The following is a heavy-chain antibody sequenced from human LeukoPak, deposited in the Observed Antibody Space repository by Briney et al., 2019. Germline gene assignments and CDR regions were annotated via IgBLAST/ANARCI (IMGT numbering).Heavy chain of an antibody. V-gene: IGHV1-8*01. D-gene: IGHD3-10*01. J-gene: IGHJ6*03. Sequence: GASVKVSCKASGYTFTSYDINWVRQATGQGLEWMGWMNPNSGNTGYAQKFQGRVTMTRNTSISTAYMELSSLRSEDTAVYYCARASSEVETMVRGVMIRNYYYYYYMDVWGKGTTVTISS. CDR2: MNPNSGNT. CDR3: ARASSEVETMVRGVMIRNYYYYYYMDV. CDR1: GYTFTSYD.